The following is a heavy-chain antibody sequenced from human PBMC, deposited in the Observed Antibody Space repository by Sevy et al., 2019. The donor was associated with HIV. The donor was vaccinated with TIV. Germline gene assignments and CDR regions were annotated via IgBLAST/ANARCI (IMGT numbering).Heavy chain of an antibody. CDR1: GLTSGAFA. J-gene: IGHJ5*02. CDR3: AKPNWNFRADWFDT. Sequence: GGSLRLSCKVTGLTSGAFAMSWVRQTPGKGLEWISPISGSGGLTHYADSVKGRFTISRDKSKGTVDLEMNSLRGDATAVYYSAKPNWNFRADWFDTWGQGTLVTVSS. CDR2: ISGSGGLT. V-gene: IGHV3-23*01. D-gene: IGHD1-7*01.